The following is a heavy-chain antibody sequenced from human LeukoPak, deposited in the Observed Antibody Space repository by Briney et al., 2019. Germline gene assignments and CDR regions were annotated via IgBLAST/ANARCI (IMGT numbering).Heavy chain of an antibody. CDR3: AAEGMDV. CDR1: GFTFSTYA. J-gene: IGHJ6*04. V-gene: IGHV3-23*01. Sequence: GGSLRLSCAASGFTFSTYAMSWVRQAPGKGLEWVSVIGGSGDFTNYADSVKGRFTISRDNAKNSLYLQMNSLRAEDTAVYYCAAEGMDVWGKGTTVTVSS. CDR2: IGGSGDFT.